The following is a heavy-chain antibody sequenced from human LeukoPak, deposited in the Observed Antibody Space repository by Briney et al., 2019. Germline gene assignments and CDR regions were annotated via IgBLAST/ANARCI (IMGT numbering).Heavy chain of an antibody. CDR1: GYTFTGHY. J-gene: IGHJ5*02. CDR2: INPDNGGT. Sequence: ASVKVSCKASGYTFTGHYMHWVRQAPGQGLEWMGWINPDNGGTNYAQKFQGRVIMTRDTSITTVYIELSGLRSDDTAIYYCARGDYYGSPKTVAAWGQGTLVTVSS. V-gene: IGHV1-2*02. D-gene: IGHD3-10*01. CDR3: ARGDYYGSPKTVAA.